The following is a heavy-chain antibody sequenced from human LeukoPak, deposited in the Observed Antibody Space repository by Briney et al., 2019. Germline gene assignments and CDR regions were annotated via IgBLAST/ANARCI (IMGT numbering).Heavy chain of an antibody. D-gene: IGHD3-22*01. CDR1: GFTFSSYN. Sequence: GGSLRLSCAASGFTFSSYNMNWVRQAPGKGLEWVSSISSRSSYIYYADSVKGRFTISRDNAKNSLYLQMNSLKTEDTAVYYCTRHGSSGLDYWGQGTLVTVSS. CDR2: ISSRSSYI. V-gene: IGHV3-21*04. J-gene: IGHJ4*02. CDR3: TRHGSSGLDY.